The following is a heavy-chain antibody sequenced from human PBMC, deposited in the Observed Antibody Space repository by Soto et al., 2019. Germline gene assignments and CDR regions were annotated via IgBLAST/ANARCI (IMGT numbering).Heavy chain of an antibody. J-gene: IGHJ5*02. CDR2: IYYRGST. V-gene: IGHV4-31*03. CDR3: AREKGGWFDP. CDR1: GGSISSGGYY. Sequence: QVQLQESGPGLVKPSQTLSLTCSVSGGSISSGGYYWSWIRQHPGKGLEWIGYIYYRGSTSYNPAPISRLSISVDPSKNQFSLKLSSVTAADTAVYYCAREKGGWFDPWGQGTLVTVSS. D-gene: IGHD1-26*01.